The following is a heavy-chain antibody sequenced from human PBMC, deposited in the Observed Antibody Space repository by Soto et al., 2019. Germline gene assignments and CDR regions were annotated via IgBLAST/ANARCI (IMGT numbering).Heavy chain of an antibody. J-gene: IGHJ4*02. CDR1: GYTFTNYG. V-gene: IGHV1-18*04. Sequence: ASVKVSCKASGYTFTNYGISWVRQAPGQGLEWMGWTSDYNGNTNYAQRFQGRVTLTTDTSTSTAYMELRSLRSDDTAVYYCARGAGIYSISWPLDYWGQGTLVTVSS. D-gene: IGHD6-13*01. CDR3: ARGAGIYSISWPLDY. CDR2: TSDYNGNT.